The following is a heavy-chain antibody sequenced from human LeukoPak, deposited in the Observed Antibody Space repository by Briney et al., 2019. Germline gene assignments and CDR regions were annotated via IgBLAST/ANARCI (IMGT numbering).Heavy chain of an antibody. CDR1: GFTFSTAW. J-gene: IGHJ4*02. V-gene: IGHV3-15*01. CDR3: STAGYCSGGDCYSFDY. Sequence: PGGSLRLSCAASGFTFSTAWMGWVRQAPGKGLEWVGRIKSKIDGGTTEYAAPVKGRFTISRDDSKNTVYLQMNSLKTEDTAVYFCSTAGYCSGGDCYSFDYWGQGIRVTLSS. CDR2: IKSKIDGGTT. D-gene: IGHD2-15*01.